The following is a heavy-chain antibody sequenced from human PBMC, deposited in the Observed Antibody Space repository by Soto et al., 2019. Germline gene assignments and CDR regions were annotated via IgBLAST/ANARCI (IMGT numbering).Heavy chain of an antibody. Sequence: PSETLSLTCTVSGGSISSYYWSWIRQPPGKGLEWIGYIYYSGSTNYNPSLKSRVTISVDTSKNQFSLKLSSVTAADTAVYYCASAATTYYDFWSGLYYMDVWGKGTTVTVSS. J-gene: IGHJ6*03. CDR3: ASAATTYYDFWSGLYYMDV. V-gene: IGHV4-59*01. CDR1: GGSISSYY. D-gene: IGHD3-3*01. CDR2: IYYSGST.